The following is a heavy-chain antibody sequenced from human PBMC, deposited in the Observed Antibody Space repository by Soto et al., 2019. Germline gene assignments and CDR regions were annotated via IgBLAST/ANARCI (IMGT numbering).Heavy chain of an antibody. CDR3: ARRRKDCFDS. CDR2: VHNGGNI. V-gene: IGHV4-39*01. CDR1: GDSVGTGSYY. Sequence: PSETLSLTCIVSGDSVGTGSYYWGWIRQPPGMGLEWIGSVHNGGNIFYNPSLKSRVTISLDTSNNQVSLNLRSVTAADTAVYYCARRRKDCFDSWGQGTLVTVSS. J-gene: IGHJ5*01.